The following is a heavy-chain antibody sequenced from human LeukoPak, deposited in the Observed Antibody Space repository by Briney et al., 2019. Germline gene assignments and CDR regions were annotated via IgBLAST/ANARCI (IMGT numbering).Heavy chain of an antibody. Sequence: PGGSLRLSCAASGFTVSSNYMSWVRQAPGKGLEWVSVIYSGGSTYYADSVKGRFTISRDNSKNTLYLQTNSLRAEDTAVYYCASVGAATTNFDYWGQGTLVTVSS. J-gene: IGHJ4*02. V-gene: IGHV3-53*01. CDR1: GFTVSSNY. CDR2: IYSGGST. CDR3: ASVGAATTNFDY. D-gene: IGHD5-12*01.